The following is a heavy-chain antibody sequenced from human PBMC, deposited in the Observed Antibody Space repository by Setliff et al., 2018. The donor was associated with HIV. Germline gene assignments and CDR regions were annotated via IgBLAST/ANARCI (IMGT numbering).Heavy chain of an antibody. V-gene: IGHV4-59*08. Sequence: PSESLSLTCTVSGGSINSSYWSWFRQPPGKGLVWIGYIFYSGTTSYNPSLKSRVTISVDTSTNQCSLKLSSATAADTAVYYCARHRRDYYGSGGYSAWGQGTLVTVSS. CDR1: GGSINSSY. CDR2: IFYSGTT. J-gene: IGHJ5*02. D-gene: IGHD3-10*01. CDR3: ARHRRDYYGSGGYSA.